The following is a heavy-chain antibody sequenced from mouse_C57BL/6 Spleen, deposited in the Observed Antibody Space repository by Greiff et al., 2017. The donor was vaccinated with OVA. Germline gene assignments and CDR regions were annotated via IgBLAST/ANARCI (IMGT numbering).Heavy chain of an antibody. Sequence: QVQLQQPGAELVKPGASVKLSCKASGYTFTSYWMHWVKQRPGRGLEWIGRIDPNSGGTKYNEKFKSKATLTVDKPSSTAYMQLSSLTSEDYVVYNFARDYSNRYYFDYWGKGTTLTVSS. V-gene: IGHV1-72*01. CDR1: GYTFTSYW. J-gene: IGHJ2*01. CDR3: ARDYSNRYYFDY. CDR2: IDPNSGGT. D-gene: IGHD2-5*01.